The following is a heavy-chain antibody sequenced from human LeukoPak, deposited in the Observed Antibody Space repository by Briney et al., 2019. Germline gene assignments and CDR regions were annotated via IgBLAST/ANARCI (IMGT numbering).Heavy chain of an antibody. CDR1: GGSISSSSYY. V-gene: IGHV4-39*01. CDR2: IYYSGST. D-gene: IGHD6-19*01. J-gene: IGHJ4*02. CDR3: ARQGSGWYYFDY. Sequence: SETLSLTCTVSGGSISSSSYYWGWIRQPPGKGLEWIGSIYYSGSTYYNPSLKSRVTISVDTSKSQFSLKLSSVTAADTAVYYCARQGSGWYYFDYWGQGTLVTVSS.